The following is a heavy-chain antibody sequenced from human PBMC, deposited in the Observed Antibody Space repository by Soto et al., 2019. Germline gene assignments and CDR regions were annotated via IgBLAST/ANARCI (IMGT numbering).Heavy chain of an antibody. CDR1: GYSFTSYW. V-gene: IGHV5-51*01. CDR3: ARHYSSSSPYRSTYYYYYYYMDV. CDR2: IYPGDSDT. D-gene: IGHD6-6*01. J-gene: IGHJ6*03. Sequence: GESLKISCKGSGYSFTSYWIGWVRQMPGKGLEWMGIIYPGDSDTRYSPSFQGQVTISADKSISTAYLQWSSLKASDTAMYYCARHYSSSSPYRSTYYYYYYYMDVWGKGTTVTVSS.